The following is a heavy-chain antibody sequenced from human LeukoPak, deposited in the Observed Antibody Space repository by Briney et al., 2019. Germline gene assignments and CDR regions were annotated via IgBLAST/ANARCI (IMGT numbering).Heavy chain of an antibody. CDR1: GFTVRSTY. CDR3: ARGGPFTGTISTPRASDY. V-gene: IGHV3-66*01. D-gene: IGHD1-7*01. Sequence: GGSLRLSCAASGFTVRSTYMSWVRQAPGKGLEWVSVIYSGGSTYYADSVKGRFTISRDSSKNTVYLQMNSLRAEDTAVYHCARGGPFTGTISTPRASDYWGQGILVTVSS. J-gene: IGHJ4*02. CDR2: IYSGGST.